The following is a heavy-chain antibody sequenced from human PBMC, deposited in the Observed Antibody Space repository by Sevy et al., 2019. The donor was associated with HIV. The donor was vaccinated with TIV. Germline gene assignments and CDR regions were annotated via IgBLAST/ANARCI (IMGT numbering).Heavy chain of an antibody. D-gene: IGHD1-1*01. Sequence: GGSLRLSCAASGFTFSSYAMHWVRQAPGKGLEWVAVISYDGSNKYYADSVKGGFTISRENSKNTLYLQMNSLGAEDTAVYYCARWQLERRGFDYWGQGTLVTVSS. J-gene: IGHJ4*02. CDR3: ARWQLERRGFDY. V-gene: IGHV3-30-3*01. CDR1: GFTFSSYA. CDR2: ISYDGSNK.